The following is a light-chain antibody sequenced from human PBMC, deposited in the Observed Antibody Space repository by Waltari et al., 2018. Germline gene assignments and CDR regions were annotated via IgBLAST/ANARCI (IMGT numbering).Light chain of an antibody. Sequence: QSALTQPASMSGSPGQSITISCTGTSSDVEGFNFVSWYQQYPGKAPKLIIYDVANRPSGVLHRFSGSRSDNTASLTISGLQAEDEADYYCSSYTSVNTRFGGGTKLTVL. CDR2: DVA. J-gene: IGLJ2*01. CDR1: SSDVEGFNF. V-gene: IGLV2-14*03. CDR3: SSYTSVNTR.